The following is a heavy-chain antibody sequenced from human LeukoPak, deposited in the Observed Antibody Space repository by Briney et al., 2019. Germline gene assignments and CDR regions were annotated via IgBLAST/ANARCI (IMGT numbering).Heavy chain of an antibody. V-gene: IGHV4-4*07. CDR2: IYPSGST. Sequence: PSETLSLTCTVSGGSISSYYWSWIRQPAGKGLEWIGRIYPSGSTNYNPSLKSRVTMSVDTSKNQFSLKLSSVTAADAAVYYCATGDYNGFDMWGQGTMVTVSS. CDR3: ATGDYNGFDM. CDR1: GGSISSYY. J-gene: IGHJ3*02. D-gene: IGHD4-17*01.